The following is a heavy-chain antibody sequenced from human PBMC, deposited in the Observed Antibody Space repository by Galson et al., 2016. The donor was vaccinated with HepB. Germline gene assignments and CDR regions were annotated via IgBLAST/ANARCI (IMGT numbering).Heavy chain of an antibody. CDR2: IYLDDSDT. CDR3: ARRTDRSGYSDGLYWYFDL. D-gene: IGHD3-22*01. V-gene: IGHV5-51*01. Sequence: QSGAEVKKPGESLKISCQGSGYSFTSYWIGWVRQMPGKGLEWMGIIYLDDSDTTYSPSFQGQVTISADKSISTAYLQWNSLKASDTAMYYCARRTDRSGYSDGLYWYFDLCGRGTLVTVSS. J-gene: IGHJ2*01. CDR1: GYSFTSYW.